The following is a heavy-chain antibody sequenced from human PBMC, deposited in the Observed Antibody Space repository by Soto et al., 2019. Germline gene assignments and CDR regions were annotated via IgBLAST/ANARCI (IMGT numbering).Heavy chain of an antibody. CDR1: GGSISDYY. Sequence: ETLSLTCTVSGGSISDYYWSWIRQPPGKGLEWIGYIYYSGSTNYSPSLKSRVTISVDTSKNHFSLKLSSVTAADTAVYYCARLKEDYYDYYGMDVWGQGTTVTVSS. CDR2: IYYSGST. V-gene: IGHV4-59*01. J-gene: IGHJ6*02. CDR3: ARLKEDYYDYYGMDV.